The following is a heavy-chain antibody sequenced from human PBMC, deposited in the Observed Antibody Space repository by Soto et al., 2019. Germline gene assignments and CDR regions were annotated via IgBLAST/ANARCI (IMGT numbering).Heavy chain of an antibody. D-gene: IGHD5-12*01. CDR3: AKDYGGGLVATSGFDY. CDR1: GFTFSSYA. Sequence: GGSLRLSCAASGFTFSSYAMSWVRQAPGKGLEWVSAISGSGGSTYYADSVKGRFTISRDNSKNTLYLQMNSLRAEDTAVYYCAKDYGGGLVATSGFDYWGQGTLVTVSS. V-gene: IGHV3-23*01. J-gene: IGHJ4*02. CDR2: ISGSGGST.